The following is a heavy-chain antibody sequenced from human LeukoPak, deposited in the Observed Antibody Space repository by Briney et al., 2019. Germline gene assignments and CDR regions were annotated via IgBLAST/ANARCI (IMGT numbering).Heavy chain of an antibody. CDR3: AVTYYYGSGDFDY. J-gene: IGHJ4*02. CDR1: GYTFTGYY. CDR2: INPNSGGT. D-gene: IGHD3-10*01. V-gene: IGHV1-2*02. Sequence: ASVKVSCKASGYTFTGYYMHWVRQAPGQGLERMGWINPNSGGTNYAQKFQGRVTMTRDTSISTAYMELSRLRSDDTAVYYCAVTYYYGSGDFDYWGQGTLVTVSS.